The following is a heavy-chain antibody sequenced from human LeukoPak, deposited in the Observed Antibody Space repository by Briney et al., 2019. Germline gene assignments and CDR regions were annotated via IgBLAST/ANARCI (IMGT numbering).Heavy chain of an antibody. J-gene: IGHJ4*02. V-gene: IGHV1-58*02. D-gene: IGHD2-2*01. CDR1: GFTFINSA. Sequence: GASVTVSFKASGFTFINSAMQWVRQARGQRLEWIGWIVVGSGNTNYAQKFQERVTITRDMSTSTAYMELSSLIYGDTAVYYCARDPPAAIRDLDYWGQGTLVTVSS. CDR2: IVVGSGNT. CDR3: ARDPPAAIRDLDY.